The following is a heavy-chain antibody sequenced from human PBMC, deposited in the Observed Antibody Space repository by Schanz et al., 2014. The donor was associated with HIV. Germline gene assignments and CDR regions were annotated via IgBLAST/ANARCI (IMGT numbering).Heavy chain of an antibody. V-gene: IGHV1-2*02. Sequence: QVQLVQSGAEVKKPGASVKVSCKASRYTFTAYYMHWVRQAPGQGLEWMGWINPNSGGTNYAQKFQGRVTMTRDTSISTAYMELSRLRSDDTAVYFCARITHHLRSSFGDYVYGMDVWGQGTTVTVSS. CDR1: RYTFTAYY. J-gene: IGHJ6*02. CDR2: INPNSGGT. D-gene: IGHD3-10*01. CDR3: ARITHHLRSSFGDYVYGMDV.